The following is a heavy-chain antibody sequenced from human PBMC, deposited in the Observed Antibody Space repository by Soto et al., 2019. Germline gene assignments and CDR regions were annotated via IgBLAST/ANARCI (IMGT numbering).Heavy chain of an antibody. CDR2: IRGSGGGT. CDR1: GFNFNIYA. V-gene: IGHV3-23*01. Sequence: GGSLRLSCAASGFNFNIYALTWVRQAPGKGLEWVSGIRGSGGGTYYADSVKGRFTISRDYSKNTLYLQMNSLRADDTAVYYCARDREYYDSSGYSPDFDYWGQGTQVTVSS. CDR3: ARDREYYDSSGYSPDFDY. D-gene: IGHD3-22*01. J-gene: IGHJ4*02.